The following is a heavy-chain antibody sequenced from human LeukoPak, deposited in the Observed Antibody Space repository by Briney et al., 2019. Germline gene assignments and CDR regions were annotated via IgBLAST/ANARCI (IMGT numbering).Heavy chain of an antibody. CDR1: GGSFSGYY. J-gene: IGHJ3*02. CDR3: VRLRGITMIVVKAFDI. V-gene: IGHV4-34*01. D-gene: IGHD3-22*01. CDR2: INHSGST. Sequence: SETLSLTCAVYGGSFSGYYWSWIRQPPGKGLEWIGEINHSGSTNYNPSLKSRVTISVDTSKNQFSLKLSSVTAADTAVYYCVRLRGITMIVVKAFDIWGQGTMVTVSS.